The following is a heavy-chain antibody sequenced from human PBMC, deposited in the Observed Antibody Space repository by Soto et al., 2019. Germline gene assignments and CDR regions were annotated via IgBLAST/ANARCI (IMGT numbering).Heavy chain of an antibody. CDR3: AKSITGTVSYFDY. CDR1: GFTFSSYG. J-gene: IGHJ4*02. V-gene: IGHV3-23*01. CDR2: ISNSGGST. D-gene: IGHD1-7*01. Sequence: VGSLRLSCAVSGFTFSSYGVSWVRQARGKGLEWVSGISNSGGSTYYADSVKGRFTISRDTSRNTLFLQLNSLRVEDTALYYCAKSITGTVSYFDYWGQGTLVTVSS.